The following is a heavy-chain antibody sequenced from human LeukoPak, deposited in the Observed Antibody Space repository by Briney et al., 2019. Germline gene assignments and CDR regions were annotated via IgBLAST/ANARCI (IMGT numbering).Heavy chain of an antibody. J-gene: IGHJ4*02. D-gene: IGHD1-26*01. CDR1: GYTFTSYG. V-gene: IGHV1-18*01. CDR3: ARDLAVGATTFFDY. CDR2: ISAYNGNT. Sequence: ASVNVSCKASGYTFTSYGISWVRQAPGQGLEWMGWISAYNGNTNYAQKLQGRVTMTTDTSTSTAYMELRSLRSDDTAVYYCARDLAVGATTFFDYWGQGTLVTVSS.